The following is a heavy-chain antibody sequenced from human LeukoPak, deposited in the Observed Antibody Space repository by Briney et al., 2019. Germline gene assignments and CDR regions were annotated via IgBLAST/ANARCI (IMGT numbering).Heavy chain of an antibody. Sequence: SETLSLTCAVYGGSFSGYYWSWIRQPPGKGLEWIGEINHSGSTNYNPSPKSRVTISVDTSKNQFSLKLSSVTAADTAVYYCARTVVPAAPDDYWGQGTLVTVSS. V-gene: IGHV4-34*01. CDR1: GGSFSGYY. CDR3: ARTVVPAAPDDY. J-gene: IGHJ4*02. CDR2: INHSGST. D-gene: IGHD2-2*01.